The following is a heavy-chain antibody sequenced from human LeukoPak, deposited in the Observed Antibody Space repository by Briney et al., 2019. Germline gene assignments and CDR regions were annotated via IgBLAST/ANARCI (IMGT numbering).Heavy chain of an antibody. J-gene: IGHJ6*03. CDR2: INAGNGNT. CDR3: ASGGYCSSTSCYTDYYYYMDV. Sequence: ASVKVSCKASGYTFTSYAMHWVRQAPGQRFEWMGWINAGNGNTKYSQKFQGRVTITRDTSASTAYMELSSLRSEDTAVYYCASGGYCSSTSCYTDYYYYMDVWGKGTTVTVSS. CDR1: GYTFTSYA. V-gene: IGHV1-3*01. D-gene: IGHD2-2*02.